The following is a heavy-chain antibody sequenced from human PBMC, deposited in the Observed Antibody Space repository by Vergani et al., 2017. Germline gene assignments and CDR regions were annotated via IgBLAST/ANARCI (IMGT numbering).Heavy chain of an antibody. CDR2: IYYSGST. V-gene: IGHV4-59*01. CDR1: GGSISSYY. Sequence: QVQLQESGPGLVKPSETLSLTCTVSGGSISSYYWSWIRQPPGKGLEWIGYIYYSGSTNYNPSLKSRVTISVDTSKNQFSLKLSSVTAADTAVYYCARVLTGYSSGWYGNDAFDIWGQGTMVTVSS. CDR3: ARVLTGYSSGWYGNDAFDI. J-gene: IGHJ3*02. D-gene: IGHD6-19*01.